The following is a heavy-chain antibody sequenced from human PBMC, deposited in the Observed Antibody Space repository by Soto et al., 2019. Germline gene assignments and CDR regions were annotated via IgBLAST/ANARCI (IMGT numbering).Heavy chain of an antibody. CDR1: GYTFTGYY. CDR3: ARDSPYYYGSGSEFGFDP. V-gene: IGHV1-2*04. CDR2: INPNSGGT. J-gene: IGHJ5*02. D-gene: IGHD3-10*01. Sequence: ASVKVSCKASGYTFTGYYMHWVRQAPGQGLEWMGWINPNSGGTNYAQKFQGWVTMTRDTSISTAYMELSRLRSDDTAVYYCARDSPYYYGSGSEFGFDPWGQGTLVTVS.